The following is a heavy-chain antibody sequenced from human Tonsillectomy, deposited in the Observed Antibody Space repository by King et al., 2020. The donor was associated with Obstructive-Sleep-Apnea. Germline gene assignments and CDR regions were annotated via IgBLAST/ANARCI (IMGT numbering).Heavy chain of an antibody. V-gene: IGHV4-39*07. CDR3: ARGCGSWGAFDI. CDR1: GGSISSSSYY. D-gene: IGHD2-15*01. CDR2: IYYSGST. Sequence: VQLQESGPGLVRPSETLSLTCTVSGGSISSSSYYWGWIRQPPGKGREWIGGIYYSGSTYYNPSLKSRATISVDTSKNQFSLKLSSVTAADTAVYDCARGCGSWGAFDIWGQGTMVTVSS. J-gene: IGHJ3*02.